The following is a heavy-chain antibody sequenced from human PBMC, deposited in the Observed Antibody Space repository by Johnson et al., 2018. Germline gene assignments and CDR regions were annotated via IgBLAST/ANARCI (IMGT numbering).Heavy chain of an antibody. CDR2: IYYSGST. D-gene: IGHD6-19*01. CDR3: ARDRSSGLYYYYGMDV. CDR1: GGSISSYY. J-gene: IGHJ6*02. V-gene: IGHV4-59*01. Sequence: QVQLQESGPGLVKPSETLSLTCTVSGGSISSYYWSWIRQPPGKGLEWIGYIYYSGSTNYNSSLKSRVTISLDTSKNQFSLKLSSVTAADTAVYYCARDRSSGLYYYYGMDVWGQGTTVTVSS.